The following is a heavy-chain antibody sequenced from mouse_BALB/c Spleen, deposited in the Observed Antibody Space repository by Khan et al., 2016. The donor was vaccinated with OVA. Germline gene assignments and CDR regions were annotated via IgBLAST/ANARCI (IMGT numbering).Heavy chain of an antibody. CDR2: FAPGSGST. CDR1: GYTFTSYW. Sequence: DLVKPGASVKLSCKASGYTFTSYWINWIKQRPGQGLEWIGRFAPGSGSTYYNEIFKGKATLTDDTSSSPAYIQLSSLSSEDTAVYVGARSKYYGSSLYAMDYLGQGTSVTVSS. CDR3: ARSKYYGSSLYAMDY. J-gene: IGHJ4*01. D-gene: IGHD1-1*01. V-gene: IGHV1S41*01.